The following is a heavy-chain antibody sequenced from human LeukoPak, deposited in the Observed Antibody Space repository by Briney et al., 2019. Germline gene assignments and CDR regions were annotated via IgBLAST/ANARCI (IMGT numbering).Heavy chain of an antibody. CDR1: GFTFSDYY. CDR3: ARVSPSSLYYYDSSGGGDY. CDR2: ISSSGSTI. J-gene: IGHJ4*02. V-gene: IGHV3-11*01. D-gene: IGHD3-22*01. Sequence: GGSLRLSCAASGFTFSDYYMSWIRQAPGKGLEWVSYISSSGSTIYYADSVKGRFTISRDNAKNPLYLQMNSLRAEDTAVYYCARVSPSSLYYYDSSGGGDYWGQGTLVTVSS.